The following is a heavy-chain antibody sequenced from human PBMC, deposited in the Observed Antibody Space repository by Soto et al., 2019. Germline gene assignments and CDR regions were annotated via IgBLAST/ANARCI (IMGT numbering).Heavy chain of an antibody. J-gene: IGHJ4*02. D-gene: IGHD3-22*01. V-gene: IGHV4-59*01. CDR2: ISSSGNT. CDR1: DGSISNFY. CDR3: ARAPMVLTRSYFDS. Sequence: SETLSLTCTVSDGSISNFYWSWIRQPPGTGLEWIGYISSSGNTNYNPSLTSRVSISVDTSKNQFSLNLTSVTAADTGVYYCARAPMVLTRSYFDSWGQGTPVTVSS.